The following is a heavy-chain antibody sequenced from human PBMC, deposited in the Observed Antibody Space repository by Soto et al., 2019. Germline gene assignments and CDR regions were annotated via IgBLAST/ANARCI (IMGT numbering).Heavy chain of an antibody. CDR2: IIPIFGTA. J-gene: IGHJ4*02. D-gene: IGHD1-26*01. Sequence: QVQLVQSGAEVKKPWSSVKVSCKASGGTFSSYAISWVRQPPGQGLEWMGGIIPIFGTANYAQKFQGRVTITADESTSSAYMELSSLRSEDTAVYYCARGPPVGATKEYYFDYWGQGTLVTVAS. CDR1: GGTFSSYA. CDR3: ARGPPVGATKEYYFDY. V-gene: IGHV1-69*01.